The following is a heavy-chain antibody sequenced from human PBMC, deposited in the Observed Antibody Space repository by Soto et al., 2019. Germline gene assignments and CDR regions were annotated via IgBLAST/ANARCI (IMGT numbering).Heavy chain of an antibody. CDR1: GFTFSSYG. D-gene: IGHD2-15*01. V-gene: IGHV3-33*01. CDR2: IWYDGSNK. J-gene: IGHJ6*03. Sequence: QVQLVESGGGVVQPGRSLRLSCAASGFTFSSYGMHWFRQAPGKGLEWVAVIWYDGSNKYYADYVKGRFTISRDNSKNTLYLQMNSLRAEDTAVYYCARQHCSGGSCYMNSYYYYYYMDVWGQGTTVTVSS. CDR3: ARQHCSGGSCYMNSYYYYYYMDV.